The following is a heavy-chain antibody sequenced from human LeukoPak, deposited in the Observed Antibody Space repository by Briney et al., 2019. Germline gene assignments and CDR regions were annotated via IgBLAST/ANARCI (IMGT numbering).Heavy chain of an antibody. CDR1: SFTFSKYW. Sequence: GGSLRLTCAASSFTFSKYWFHWVRQAPGKGLDWVSRIDTNGRTTDYADSVKGRFTISRDNAKNTLFLEMNSLRAEDTAVYYCARDLAGADDYWGQGTLVTVSS. CDR2: IDTNGRTT. CDR3: ARDLAGADDY. D-gene: IGHD6-13*01. V-gene: IGHV3-74*01. J-gene: IGHJ4*02.